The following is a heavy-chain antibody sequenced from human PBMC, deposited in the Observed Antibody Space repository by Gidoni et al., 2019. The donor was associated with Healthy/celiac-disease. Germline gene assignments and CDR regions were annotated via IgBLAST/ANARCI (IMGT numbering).Heavy chain of an antibody. CDR3: ARDEKTYYDFWSGQNAFDI. D-gene: IGHD3-3*01. J-gene: IGHJ3*02. V-gene: IGHV4-34*01. Sequence: QVQLQQWGAGLLKPSETLSLTCAVYGGSFSGYYWSWIRQPPGKGLEWIGEINHSGSTNYNPSLKSRVTISVDTSKNQFSLKLSSVTAADTAVYYCARDEKTYYDFWSGQNAFDIWGQGTMVTVSS. CDR2: INHSGST. CDR1: GGSFSGYY.